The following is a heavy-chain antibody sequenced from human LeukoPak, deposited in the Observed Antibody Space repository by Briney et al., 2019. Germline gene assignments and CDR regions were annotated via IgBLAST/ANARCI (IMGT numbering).Heavy chain of an antibody. CDR2: IYTRGST. Sequence: PSETLSLTCTVSGGSISSGSYYWSWIRQPAGKGLEWIGRIYTRGSTNYNPSLKSRVTISVDTSKNQFSLKLSSVTAADTAVYYCARGYRGSSWKYYYYYYMDVWGKGTTVTISS. J-gene: IGHJ6*03. CDR3: ARGYRGSSWKYYYYYYMDV. CDR1: GGSISSGSYY. V-gene: IGHV4-61*02. D-gene: IGHD6-13*01.